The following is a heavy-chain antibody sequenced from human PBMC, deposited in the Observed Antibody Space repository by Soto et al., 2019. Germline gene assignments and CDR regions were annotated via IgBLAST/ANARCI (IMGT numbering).Heavy chain of an antibody. V-gene: IGHV3-23*01. CDR3: AKDLCSGWGPGWFDP. Sequence: PGGSLRLSCAASGFTFSSYAMSWVRQAPGKGLEWVSAISGSGGSTYYADSVKGRFTISRDNSKNTLYLQMNSLRAEDTAVYYCAKDLCSGWGPGWFDPWGQGTMVTVYS. D-gene: IGHD6-19*01. CDR1: GFTFSSYA. J-gene: IGHJ5*02. CDR2: ISGSGGST.